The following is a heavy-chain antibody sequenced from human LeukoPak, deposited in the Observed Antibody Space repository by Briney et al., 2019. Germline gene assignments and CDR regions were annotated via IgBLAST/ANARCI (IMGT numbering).Heavy chain of an antibody. J-gene: IGHJ4*02. Sequence: GGTLRLSCVASGITFSSYSMNWVRQAPGKGLEWVSYISSFSGTINYADSVKGRFTISRDNAKNSLYLQMNSLRAEDTAVYYCARDQGGVGYWGQGTLVTVSS. V-gene: IGHV3-48*01. CDR1: GITFSSYS. CDR2: ISSFSGTI. D-gene: IGHD3-16*01. CDR3: ARDQGGVGY.